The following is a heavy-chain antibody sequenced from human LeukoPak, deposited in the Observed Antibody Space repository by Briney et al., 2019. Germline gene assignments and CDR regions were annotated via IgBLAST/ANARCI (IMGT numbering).Heavy chain of an antibody. J-gene: IGHJ4*02. V-gene: IGHV4-59*12. CDR2: IHYSGST. D-gene: IGHD5-12*01. CDR3: ARLARGNTGSDFGY. Sequence: SETLSLTYTVSGPSITMNYKSCTRQPPGKGLEWIGYIHYSGSTNYNPSLKSRVTISLDTSKNQLSLKLITVTAADTAVYYCARLARGNTGSDFGYWGQGTLVTVSS. CDR1: GPSITMNY.